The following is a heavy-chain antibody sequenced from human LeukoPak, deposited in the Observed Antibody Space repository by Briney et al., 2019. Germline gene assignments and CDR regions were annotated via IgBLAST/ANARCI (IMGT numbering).Heavy chain of an antibody. CDR1: GFTVSSNY. CDR2: IYSGGYT. V-gene: IGHV3-66*02. Sequence: GGSLRLSCAASGFTVSSNYMSWVRQAPGKGLEWVAVIYSGGYTFYADSVKGRFTISIDNAKNTLYLQMNSLRAEDTAVYYCARDRHSRNKLGEVYYFDYWGQGTLVTVSS. CDR3: ARDRHSRNKLGEVYYFDY. J-gene: IGHJ4*02. D-gene: IGHD3-16*01.